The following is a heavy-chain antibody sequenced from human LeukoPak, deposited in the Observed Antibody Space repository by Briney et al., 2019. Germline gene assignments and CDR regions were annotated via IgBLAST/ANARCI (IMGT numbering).Heavy chain of an antibody. V-gene: IGHV3-53*01. J-gene: IGHJ4*02. Sequence: GGSLRLSCAASGFTVSSNYMSWVRQAPGKGLVWVSVIYSGGNTYYADSVKGRFTISRDNSKNTLYLQMNSLRAEDTAVYYCARDRVGATTNFDYWGQGTLVTVSS. CDR1: GFTVSSNY. CDR3: ARDRVGATTNFDY. D-gene: IGHD1-26*01. CDR2: IYSGGNT.